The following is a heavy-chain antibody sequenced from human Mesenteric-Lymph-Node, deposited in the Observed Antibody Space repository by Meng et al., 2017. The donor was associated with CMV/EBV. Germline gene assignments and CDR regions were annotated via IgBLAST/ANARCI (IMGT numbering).Heavy chain of an antibody. D-gene: IGHD3-3*01. CDR1: AFTVSSNY. Sequence: GGSLRLSCAASAFTVSSNYMAWVRQAPGKGLEWVANIKQDGSEKYYVDSVKGRFTISRDNAKNSLYLQMNSLRAEDTAVYYCARDNYDIWSGFYGMDVWGQGTTVTVSS. J-gene: IGHJ6*02. CDR3: ARDNYDIWSGFYGMDV. V-gene: IGHV3-7*01. CDR2: IKQDGSEK.